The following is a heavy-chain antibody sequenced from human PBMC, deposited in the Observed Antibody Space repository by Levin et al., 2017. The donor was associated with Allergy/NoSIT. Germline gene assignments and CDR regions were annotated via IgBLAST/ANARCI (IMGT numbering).Heavy chain of an antibody. CDR3: ARGRLSSDYYYYMDV. CDR2: INWDDDK. D-gene: IGHD6-6*01. J-gene: IGHJ6*03. CDR1: GFSLSTIKMS. V-gene: IGHV2-70*01. Sequence: QTLSLTCTFSGFSLSTIKMSVNWMRQPPGKALEWLALINWDDDKYYSTSLKTRLTLSKDTSKNEVVLTMTNMDPADTATYYCARGRLSSDYYYYMDVWGKGTTVTVSS.